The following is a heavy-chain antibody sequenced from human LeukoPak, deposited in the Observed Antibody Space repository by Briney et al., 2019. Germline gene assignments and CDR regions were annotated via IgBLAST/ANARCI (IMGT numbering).Heavy chain of an antibody. CDR1: GLTHNKTTYPFNTHA. CDR3: ARGMDTAMARSNGIFGI. Sequence: GGSLRLSCAASGLTHNKTTYPFNTHAMQWVRQAPGKVLEWVAAISYDGSNKYYADSVKGRFTISRDNSKNTLYLQMNSLRAEDTAVYYCARGMDTAMARSNGIFGIWGQGTMVTVSS. D-gene: IGHD5-18*01. J-gene: IGHJ3*02. CDR2: ISYDGSNK. V-gene: IGHV3-30-3*01.